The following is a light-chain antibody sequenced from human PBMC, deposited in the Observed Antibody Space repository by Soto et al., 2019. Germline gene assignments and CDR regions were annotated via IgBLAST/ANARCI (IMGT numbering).Light chain of an antibody. V-gene: IGKV3-11*01. J-gene: IGKJ4*01. CDR3: QQRSNGFT. CDR1: QSVRTS. CDR2: DAS. Sequence: EVVLTQSPATLSLSQGERATLSCRASQSVRTSLVWYQQKPGQAPRLLIYDASKRATGVPARFSCSGSGTDCTVTMSSLESAEFAYYYCQQRSNGFTFGGGTKV.